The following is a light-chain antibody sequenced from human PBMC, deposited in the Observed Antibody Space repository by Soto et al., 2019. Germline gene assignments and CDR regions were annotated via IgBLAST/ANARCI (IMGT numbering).Light chain of an antibody. V-gene: IGKV3-15*01. CDR2: DAS. Sequence: EIIMTLSPATVSVSPGERATLSCRASQSIRTNVAWYQQKPGQALRLLIYDASTRATGLSSRFSGSGSGTEFTLTISSLQSEDVAIYYCQQYNDWPPLTFGGGTRLEI. CDR3: QQYNDWPPLT. CDR1: QSIRTN. J-gene: IGKJ4*01.